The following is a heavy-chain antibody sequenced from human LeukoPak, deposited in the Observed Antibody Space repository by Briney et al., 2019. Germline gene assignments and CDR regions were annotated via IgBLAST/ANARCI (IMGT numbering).Heavy chain of an antibody. Sequence: GGSLRLSCAASGFTFSTYAMSWVRQAPGKGLEWVSAISGSGGSTYYADSVKGRFTISRDNSKNTLYLQMNSLRAEDTAIYYCAKYDGVATNLYFHYWGQGTLVTVSS. J-gene: IGHJ4*02. CDR1: GFTFSTYA. CDR3: AKYDGVATNLYFHY. CDR2: ISGSGGST. V-gene: IGHV3-23*01. D-gene: IGHD5-12*01.